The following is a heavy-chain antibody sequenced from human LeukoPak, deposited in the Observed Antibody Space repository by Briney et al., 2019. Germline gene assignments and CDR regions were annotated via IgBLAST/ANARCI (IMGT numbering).Heavy chain of an antibody. V-gene: IGHV3-48*03. CDR2: ISSSGSTI. Sequence: PGGSLRLSCAAAGFTFSSYEMNWVRQAPGKGLEWVSYISSSGSTIYYADSVKGRFTISRDNDKNSLYLQMNSLRAEDTAVYYCARDMLGPGDCSSTSCPERDYYYYYGMDVWGKGTTVTVSS. CDR1: GFTFSSYE. CDR3: ARDMLGPGDCSSTSCPERDYYYYYGMDV. D-gene: IGHD2-2*01. J-gene: IGHJ6*04.